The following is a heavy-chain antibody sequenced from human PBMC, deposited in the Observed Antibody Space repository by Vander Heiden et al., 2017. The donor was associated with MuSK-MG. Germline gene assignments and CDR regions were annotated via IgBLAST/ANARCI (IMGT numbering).Heavy chain of an antibody. CDR2: ISSSSSNI. CDR1: GPTFSRYS. CDR3: ARGLRAFDI. V-gene: IGHV3-21*01. Sequence: EVQLVASGGGLVKPGGSLSLSCAASGPTFSRYSMNWVRQAPGKGLEWVSSISSSSSNIYYADSGKGRFTTSRDNAKNSVYLQMNSLRAEDTAVYYGARGLRAFDIGGQGTMVTVSS. J-gene: IGHJ3*02.